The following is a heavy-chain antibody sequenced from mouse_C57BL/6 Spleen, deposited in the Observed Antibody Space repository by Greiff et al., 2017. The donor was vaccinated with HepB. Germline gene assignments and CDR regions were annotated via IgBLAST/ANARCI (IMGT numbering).Heavy chain of an antibody. CDR1: GYTFTSYW. CDR3: ARFYDGYYESMDY. Sequence: QVQLQQSGAELVKPGASVKMSCKASGYTFTSYWITWVKQRPGQGLEWIGDIYPGSGSTNYNEKFKSKATLTVDTSSSTAYMQLSSLTSEDSAVYYCARFYDGYYESMDYWGQGTSVTVSS. D-gene: IGHD2-3*01. V-gene: IGHV1-55*01. J-gene: IGHJ4*01. CDR2: IYPGSGST.